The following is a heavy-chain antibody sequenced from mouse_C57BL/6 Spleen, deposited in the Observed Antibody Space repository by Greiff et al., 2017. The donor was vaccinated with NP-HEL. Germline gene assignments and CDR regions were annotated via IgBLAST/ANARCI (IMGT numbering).Heavy chain of an antibody. Sequence: VQLQQSGPELVKPGASVKISCQASGYSFTDYHLNWVKPSHGKSLEWIGVINPNYGTTSYNQKFKGKATLTVDPSSSTAYMQLNSLTSEYSAVYYCARYCYGSSYAMDYWGQGTSVTVSS. J-gene: IGHJ4*01. V-gene: IGHV1-39*01. CDR2: INPNYGTT. CDR1: GYSFTDYH. CDR3: ARYCYGSSYAMDY. D-gene: IGHD1-1*01.